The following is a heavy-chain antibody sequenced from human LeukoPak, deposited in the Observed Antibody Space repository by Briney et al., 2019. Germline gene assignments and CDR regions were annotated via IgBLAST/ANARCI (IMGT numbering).Heavy chain of an antibody. Sequence: GGSLRLSCAASGFTFSDYYMSWIRQAPGKGLEWVSYISSSGSTIYYADSVKGRFTISRDNSKNTLYLQMNSLRAEDTAVYYCAKGAGAMFKDFDYWGQGTLVTVSS. CDR2: ISSSGSTI. CDR1: GFTFSDYY. D-gene: IGHD6-19*01. V-gene: IGHV3-11*04. J-gene: IGHJ4*02. CDR3: AKGAGAMFKDFDY.